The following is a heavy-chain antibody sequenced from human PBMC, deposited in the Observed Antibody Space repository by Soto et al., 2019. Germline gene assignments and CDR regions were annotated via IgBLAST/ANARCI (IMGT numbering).Heavy chain of an antibody. CDR3: ARVLGVNWPGYYSYGMDV. CDR1: GGSFSDYY. J-gene: IGHJ6*02. Sequence: KPSETLSLTCAVYGGSFSDYYWSWIRQPPGKGLEWIGEINHSASTNYNPSLKSRVTISVYTSKSQLSLKLNSVTAADTAVYYCARVLGVNWPGYYSYGMDVWGQGTTVTVSS. CDR2: INHSAST. V-gene: IGHV4-34*01. D-gene: IGHD1-20*01.